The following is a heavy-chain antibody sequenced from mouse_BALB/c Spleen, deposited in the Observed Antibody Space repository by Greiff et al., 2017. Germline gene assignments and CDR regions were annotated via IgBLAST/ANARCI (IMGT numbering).Heavy chain of an antibody. J-gene: IGHJ1*01. Sequence: QVQLQQSGPELVKPGASVRISCKASGYTFTSYYIHWVKQRPGQGLEWIGWIYPGNVNTKYNEKFKGKATLTADKSSSTAYMQLSSLTSEDSAVYFCAREGVYSGSSYWYFDVWGAGTTVTVSS. CDR2: IYPGNVNT. CDR1: GYTFTSYY. V-gene: IGHV1S56*01. CDR3: AREGVYSGSSYWYFDV. D-gene: IGHD1-1*01.